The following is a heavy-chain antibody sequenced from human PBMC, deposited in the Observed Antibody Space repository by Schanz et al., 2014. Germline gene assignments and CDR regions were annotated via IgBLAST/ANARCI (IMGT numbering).Heavy chain of an antibody. CDR2: MNESHSTI. D-gene: IGHD5-12*01. CDR1: GFSFSSYA. J-gene: IGHJ4*02. Sequence: EVQLLESGGGLVEPGGSLRLSCAASGFSFSSYAMGWVRQARGKGLEWVSAMNESHSTIYYADSVRGRFTISRDNADNTLFLQKNSLRAEDAAVYYCARRVVATNGGYYDDWGQGTLVIVSS. V-gene: IGHV3-23*01. CDR3: ARRVVATNGGYYDD.